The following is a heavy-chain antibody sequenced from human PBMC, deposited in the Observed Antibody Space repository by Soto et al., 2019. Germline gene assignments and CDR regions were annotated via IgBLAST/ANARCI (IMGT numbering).Heavy chain of an antibody. V-gene: IGHV1-69*13. CDR2: IIPIFGTI. J-gene: IGHJ5*02. Sequence: GASVKVSCKASGGTFSSYAINWVRQAPGQGLEWMGGIIPIFGTINYAQKFQGRVTITADESTSTAYMELSSLRFEDTAVYYCARASGSSYWFDPWGQGTLVTVSS. CDR1: GGTFSSYA. CDR3: ARASGSSYWFDP. D-gene: IGHD1-26*01.